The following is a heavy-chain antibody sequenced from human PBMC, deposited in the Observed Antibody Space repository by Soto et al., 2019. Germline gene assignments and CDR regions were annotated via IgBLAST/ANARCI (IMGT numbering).Heavy chain of an antibody. CDR3: ARVPSSRDFLSDGVGGKYYYYYMDV. D-gene: IGHD3-16*01. J-gene: IGHJ6*03. Sequence: EVQLVESGGGLVQPGGSLRLSCAASGFSFSHYCMSWVRQAPGKGLEWVANIKQDGSEKYDVDSVKGRFTISRDNAKNSMFLQMVSLRDEDTVVADCARVPSSRDFLSDGVGGKYYYYYMDVWGQGTTVTVSS. CDR2: IKQDGSEK. CDR1: GFSFSHYC. V-gene: IGHV3-7*04.